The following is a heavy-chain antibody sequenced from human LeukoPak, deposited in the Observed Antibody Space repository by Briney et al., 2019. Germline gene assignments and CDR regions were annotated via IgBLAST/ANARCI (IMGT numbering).Heavy chain of an antibody. CDR1: GLTFSIHW. CDR2: INQDGSDK. Sequence: GGSLRLSCAASGLTFSIHWMNWVRQAPGKGLECVANINQDGSDKYYVDSVKGRFTISRDNTKNSLYLQMNSLRAEDTAVYYCVGGGYWGQGTLVTVSS. CDR3: VGGGY. V-gene: IGHV3-7*01. J-gene: IGHJ4*02.